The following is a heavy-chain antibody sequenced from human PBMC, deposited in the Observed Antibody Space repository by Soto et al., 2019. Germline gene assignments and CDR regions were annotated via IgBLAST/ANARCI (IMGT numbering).Heavy chain of an antibody. CDR3: ARSGLGVGALDF. Sequence: SQTLSLTCVISGDSVSSAIVGWNWIRQSPSRGLEWLGRTYYRSKWYSDYGVSVRSRITITADTANNQLSLHLNSVTPEDTALYFCARSGLGVGALDFWGQGTMVTVSS. CDR1: GDSVSSAIVG. D-gene: IGHD3-3*01. CDR2: TYYRSKWYS. J-gene: IGHJ3*01. V-gene: IGHV6-1*01.